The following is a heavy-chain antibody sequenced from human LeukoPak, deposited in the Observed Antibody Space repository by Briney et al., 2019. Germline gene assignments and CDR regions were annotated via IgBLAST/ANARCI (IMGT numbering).Heavy chain of an antibody. V-gene: IGHV3-7*01. CDR2: INEDGSVE. J-gene: IGHJ4*02. CDR1: GFTFSNYF. Sequence: GGSLRLSCAASGFTFSNYFLGWVRQAPGKGLDWVANINEDGSVEEYVNSVKGRFTISRDNAKTSVYLQINSPRVEDTAVYYCARWRRRQSEFDYWGQGTLVTVSS. CDR3: ARWRRRQSEFDY. D-gene: IGHD5-24*01.